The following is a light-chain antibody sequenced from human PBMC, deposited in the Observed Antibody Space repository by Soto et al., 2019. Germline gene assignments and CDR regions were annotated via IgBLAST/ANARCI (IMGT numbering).Light chain of an antibody. CDR2: GAS. Sequence: EVVLTQSPATLSVSPGDRATLSCRASQSVSRNLAWYQHKPGQAPRLLIYGASTRATGVPARFSGSGSATEFTLSISSLRSEDSAIYYCQQYFEWPPMTFGQGTKVEI. J-gene: IGKJ1*01. CDR1: QSVSRN. CDR3: QQYFEWPPMT. V-gene: IGKV3-15*01.